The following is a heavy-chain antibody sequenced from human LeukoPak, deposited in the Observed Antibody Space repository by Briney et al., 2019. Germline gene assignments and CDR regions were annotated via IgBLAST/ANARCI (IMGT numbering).Heavy chain of an antibody. D-gene: IGHD5-18*01. Sequence: PSQTLSLTCTVSGDSISSGGYYWSWIRQHPGKGLEGIGDIYYSGSTYYNPSLKRRVTISVDTSKTQFCLKLSSVTTAASAADCCARVVDTAKVIDYWGQGTLVTVSS. CDR2: IYYSGST. CDR1: GDSISSGGYY. J-gene: IGHJ4*02. V-gene: IGHV4-31*03. CDR3: ARVVDTAKVIDY.